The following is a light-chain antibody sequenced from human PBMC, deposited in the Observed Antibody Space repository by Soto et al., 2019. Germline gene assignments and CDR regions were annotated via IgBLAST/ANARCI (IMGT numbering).Light chain of an antibody. CDR3: QQNSSFPLT. J-gene: IGKJ4*01. V-gene: IGKV1-12*01. CDR1: QGITSW. Sequence: DIQMTQSPSSVSASVGDSVTITCRASQGITSWLAWYQQKPGRAPKFLIYAASSLQSGVPSRFSGSGSGRDFPLTISSLQPEYVANYCCQQNSSFPLTFGGGTKVEIK. CDR2: AAS.